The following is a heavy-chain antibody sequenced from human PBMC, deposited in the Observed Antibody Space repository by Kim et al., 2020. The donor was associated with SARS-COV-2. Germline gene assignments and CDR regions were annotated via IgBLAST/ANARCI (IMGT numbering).Heavy chain of an antibody. Sequence: GGSLRLSCAASGFTFSSFAMSWVRQAPGKGLEWVSGISGSTTSTYYADSVKGRFTISRDNSRDTLYLQMNSLSAEDTAVYHCAKTGSGWNFNYWGQGTLVTVSS. CDR3: AKTGSGWNFNY. CDR2: ISGSTTST. D-gene: IGHD6-19*01. J-gene: IGHJ4*02. CDR1: GFTFSSFA. V-gene: IGHV3-23*01.